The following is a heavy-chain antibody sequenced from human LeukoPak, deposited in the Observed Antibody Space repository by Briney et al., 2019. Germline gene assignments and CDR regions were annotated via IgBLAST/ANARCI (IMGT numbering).Heavy chain of an antibody. V-gene: IGHV3-30*03. D-gene: IGHD5-18*01. Sequence: GGSLRLSCAASGFTFSSYGMHWVRQAPGKGLEWVAVISYDGSNKYYADSVKGRFTISRDNAKNTLYLQMNSLRVEDTAVYYCARAPPSSGYSYHFDIWGQGTMVTVSS. CDR3: ARAPPSSGYSYHFDI. J-gene: IGHJ3*02. CDR2: ISYDGSNK. CDR1: GFTFSSYG.